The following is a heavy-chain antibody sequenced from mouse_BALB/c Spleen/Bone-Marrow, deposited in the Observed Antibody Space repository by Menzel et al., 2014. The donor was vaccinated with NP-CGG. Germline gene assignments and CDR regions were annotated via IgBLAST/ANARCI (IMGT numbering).Heavy chain of an antibody. J-gene: IGHJ3*01. Sequence: VHVKQPGAELVKPGASVTLSCTASGFNIKDTYMHWVKQRPEQGLEWIGRIDPANGNTKYDPKFQGKATITADTSSNTAYLQLSSLTSEDTAVYYCASYYYGSSGFAYWGQGTLVTVAA. D-gene: IGHD1-1*01. CDR3: ASYYYGSSGFAY. CDR1: GFNIKDTY. CDR2: IDPANGNT. V-gene: IGHV14-3*02.